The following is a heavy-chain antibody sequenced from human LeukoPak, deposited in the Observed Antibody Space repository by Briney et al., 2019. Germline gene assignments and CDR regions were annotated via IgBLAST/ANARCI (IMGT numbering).Heavy chain of an antibody. CDR1: GFTFSSYE. CDR3: AREVDTAMGNWFDP. CDR2: ISSSGSTI. Sequence: GGSLRLSCAASGFTFSSYEMNWVRQATGKGLEWVSYISSSGSTIYYADSVKGRFTISRDNAKNSLYLQMNSLRAEDTAVYYCAREVDTAMGNWFDPWGQGTLVTVSS. D-gene: IGHD5-18*01. J-gene: IGHJ5*02. V-gene: IGHV3-48*03.